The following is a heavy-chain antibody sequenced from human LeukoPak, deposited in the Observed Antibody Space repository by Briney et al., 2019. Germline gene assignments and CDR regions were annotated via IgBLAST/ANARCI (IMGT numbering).Heavy chain of an antibody. CDR2: INPNSGGT. Sequence: ASVKVSCKASGYTFTGYYVHWVRQAPGQGLEWMGWINPNSGGTNYAQKFQGRVTMTRDTSISTAYMELSRLRSDDTAVYYCARVLDGGKRYFDYWGQGTLVTVSS. D-gene: IGHD4-23*01. V-gene: IGHV1-2*02. J-gene: IGHJ4*02. CDR3: ARVLDGGKRYFDY. CDR1: GYTFTGYY.